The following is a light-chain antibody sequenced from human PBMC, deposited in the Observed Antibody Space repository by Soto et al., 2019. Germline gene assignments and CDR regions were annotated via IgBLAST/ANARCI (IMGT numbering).Light chain of an antibody. CDR3: QQYGSSPVT. CDR2: VAS. V-gene: IGKV3-20*01. CDR1: QSVSSSY. J-gene: IGKJ1*01. Sequence: EIVLTQSPGTLSLSPGERATISCRASQSVSSSYLAWYQRKPGQAPRLLIYVASSRATGIPDRFSGSWSGTDFTLSISRLEPEDFAVYYCQQYGSSPVTFGQGTKVDIK.